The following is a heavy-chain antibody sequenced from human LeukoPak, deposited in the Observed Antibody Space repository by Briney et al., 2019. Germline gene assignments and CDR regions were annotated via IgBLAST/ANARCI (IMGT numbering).Heavy chain of an antibody. Sequence: SETLSLTCTVSGGSISSYYWSWIRQPPGKGLEWIGYIYYSGSTNYNPSLKSRVTISVDTSKNQFSLKLSSVTAADTAVYYCARVTHHIVVVTAILGGWFDPWGQGTLVTVSS. CDR1: GGSISSYY. CDR3: ARVTHHIVVVTAILGGWFDP. CDR2: IYYSGST. J-gene: IGHJ5*02. D-gene: IGHD2-21*02. V-gene: IGHV4-59*01.